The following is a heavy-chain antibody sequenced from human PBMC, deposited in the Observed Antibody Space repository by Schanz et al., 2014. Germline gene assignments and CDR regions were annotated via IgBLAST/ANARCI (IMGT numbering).Heavy chain of an antibody. CDR2: TSHDGSFT. Sequence: EVQLVESGGGLVQPGGSLRLSCATSGFGFDDYAMSWVRHAPGKGLVWVSRTSHDGSFTTFADSVKGRFTISRDNSKNTVNLQMSSLRDEDTAVYYCAKDPSYGSDWVKYLDHWGQGTLVTVSS. CDR3: AKDPSYGSDWVKYLDH. D-gene: IGHD1-26*01. V-gene: IGHV3-23*04. J-gene: IGHJ4*02. CDR1: GFGFDDYA.